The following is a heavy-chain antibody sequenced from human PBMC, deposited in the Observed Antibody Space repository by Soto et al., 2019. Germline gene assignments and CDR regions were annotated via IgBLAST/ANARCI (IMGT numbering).Heavy chain of an antibody. J-gene: IGHJ6*02. CDR3: ASISRRGSGRRKAGYYYDSSGYWQSYYYYGMDV. CDR2: IYYSGST. Sequence: WETLSLTCSVSVGSISSSSYYWGWIRQPPGKGLEWIGSIYYSGSTYYNPSLKSRVTISVDTSKNQFSLKLSSVTAADTAVYYCASISRRGSGRRKAGYYYDSSGYWQSYYYYGMDVWGQGTTVTVSS. CDR1: VGSISSSSYY. D-gene: IGHD3-22*01. V-gene: IGHV4-39*01.